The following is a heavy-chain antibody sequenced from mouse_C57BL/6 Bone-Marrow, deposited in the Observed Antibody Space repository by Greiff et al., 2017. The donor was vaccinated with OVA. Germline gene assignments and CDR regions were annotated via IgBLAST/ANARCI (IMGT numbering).Heavy chain of an antibody. V-gene: IGHV1-81*01. CDR3: ARLWLYYGSSYTY. D-gene: IGHD1-1*01. CDR2: IYPRSGNT. J-gene: IGHJ2*01. Sequence: QVHVKQSGAELARPGASVKLSCKASGYTFTSYGISWVKQRTGQGLEWIGEIYPRSGNTYYNEKFKGKATLTADKSSSTAYMELRSLTSEDSAVYFCARLWLYYGSSYTYWGRGTTLTVSS. CDR1: GYTFTSYG.